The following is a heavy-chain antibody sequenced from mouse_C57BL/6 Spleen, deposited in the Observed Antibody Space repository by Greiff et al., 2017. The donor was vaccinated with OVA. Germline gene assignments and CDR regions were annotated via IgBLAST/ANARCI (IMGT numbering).Heavy chain of an antibody. CDR3: ASRLFAD. CDR1: GFSLTSYG. J-gene: IGHJ3*01. D-gene: IGHD1-2*01. Sequence: QVQLLQSGPGLVAPSQSLSITCTVSGFSLTSYGVDWVRQSPGKGLEWLGVIWGVGSTNYTSALKSRLYISKDNAKSQVCIKMNRQQTEDSAMYYCASRLFADWGQGTLVTVSA. V-gene: IGHV2-6*01. CDR2: IWGVGST.